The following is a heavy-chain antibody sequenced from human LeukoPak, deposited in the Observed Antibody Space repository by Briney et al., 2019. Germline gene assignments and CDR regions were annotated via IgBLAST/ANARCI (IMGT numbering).Heavy chain of an antibody. CDR1: GFTFSTYS. CDR2: ISSSSSYI. CDR3: ARDNHGSRSPLDY. Sequence: PGGSLRLSCAASGFTFSTYSMNWVRQAPGKGLEWVSFISSSSSYIYYADSVRGRFTISRDNAKNSVYLQMNSLRADDTAVYYCARDNHGSRSPLDYWGQGSLVTVSS. D-gene: IGHD3-10*01. V-gene: IGHV3-21*01. J-gene: IGHJ4*02.